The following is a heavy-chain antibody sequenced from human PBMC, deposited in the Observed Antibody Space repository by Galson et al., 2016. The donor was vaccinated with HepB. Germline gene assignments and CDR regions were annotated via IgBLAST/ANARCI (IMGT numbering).Heavy chain of an antibody. CDR3: AARRLSSSWSHYFDY. Sequence: SETLSLTCAVSGGSISSGDWWSWVRQPPGKGLEWIGEIYHYGSTNYNPSLKSRVTISVDKSKNQFSLKLTSVTAADTAVYYCAARRLSSSWSHYFDYWGQGTLVTVSS. CDR2: IYHYGST. CDR1: GGSISSGDW. V-gene: IGHV4-4*02. D-gene: IGHD6-13*01. J-gene: IGHJ4*02.